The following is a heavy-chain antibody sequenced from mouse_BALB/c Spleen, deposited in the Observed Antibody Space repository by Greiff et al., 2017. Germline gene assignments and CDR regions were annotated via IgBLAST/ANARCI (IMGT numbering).Heavy chain of an antibody. V-gene: IGHV5-17*02. Sequence: EVQLQESGGGLVQPGGSRKLSCAASGFTFSSFGMHWVRQAPEKGLEWVAYISSGSSTIYYADTVKGRFTISRDNPKNTLFLQMTSLRSEDTAMYYCARNWARDYYAMDDWGQGTSVTVSS. J-gene: IGHJ4*01. CDR2: ISSGSSTI. D-gene: IGHD4-1*01. CDR3: ARNWARDYYAMDD. CDR1: GFTFSSFG.